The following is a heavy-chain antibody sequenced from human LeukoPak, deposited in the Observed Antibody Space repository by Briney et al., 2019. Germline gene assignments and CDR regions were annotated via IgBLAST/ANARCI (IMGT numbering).Heavy chain of an antibody. J-gene: IGHJ3*02. D-gene: IGHD3-10*01. CDR3: ARQFPVRGVIAPRADAFDI. V-gene: IGHV4-59*08. CDR1: GGSISSYY. CDR2: IYYSGST. Sequence: KPSETLSLTCTVSGGSISSYYWSWIRQPPGKGLEWIGYIYYSGSTNYNPSLKSRVTISVDTSKNQFSLKLSSVTAADTAVYYCARQFPVRGVIAPRADAFDIWGQGTMVTASS.